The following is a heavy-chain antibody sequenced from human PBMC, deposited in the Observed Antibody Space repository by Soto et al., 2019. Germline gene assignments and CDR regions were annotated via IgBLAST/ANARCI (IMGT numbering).Heavy chain of an antibody. D-gene: IGHD3-10*01. CDR3: ARCGYYGSGSYYNYYYYMDV. V-gene: IGHV1-3*01. CDR1: GYTFTSYA. CDR2: INAGNGNT. Sequence: ASVTVSCQASGYTFTSYAMHWVRQAPGQRLEWMGWINAGNGNTKYSQKFQGRVTITRDTSASTAYMELSSLRSEDTAVYYCARCGYYGSGSYYNYYYYMDVWGKGTTVTVSS. J-gene: IGHJ6*03.